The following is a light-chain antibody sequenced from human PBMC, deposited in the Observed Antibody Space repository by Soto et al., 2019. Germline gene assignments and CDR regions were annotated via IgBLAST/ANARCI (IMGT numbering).Light chain of an antibody. CDR2: EVS. J-gene: IGLJ2*01. V-gene: IGLV2-14*01. Sequence: QSALTQPASVSGSPGQSITISCTGTSRDVGGYNYVSWHQQHPGKAPKVVITEVSNRPSGVSNRFSGSKSGNTASLTISGLQGEDEADYYCSSYVNYNTFVIFGGGTKLTVL. CDR3: SSYVNYNTFVI. CDR1: SRDVGGYNY.